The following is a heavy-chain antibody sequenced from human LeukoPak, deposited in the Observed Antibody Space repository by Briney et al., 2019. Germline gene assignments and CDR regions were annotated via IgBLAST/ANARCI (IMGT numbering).Heavy chain of an antibody. Sequence: PSETLSLTCTVSGGSISSSSYYWGWIRQSPGKGLEWIGSIYYSGSTNYNPSLKSRVTISVDTSKNQFSLKLSSVTAADTAVYYCARHVAVFIFDNWFDPWGQGTLVTVSS. V-gene: IGHV4-39*01. CDR3: ARHVAVFIFDNWFDP. J-gene: IGHJ5*02. D-gene: IGHD3-3*02. CDR1: GGSISSSSYY. CDR2: IYYSGST.